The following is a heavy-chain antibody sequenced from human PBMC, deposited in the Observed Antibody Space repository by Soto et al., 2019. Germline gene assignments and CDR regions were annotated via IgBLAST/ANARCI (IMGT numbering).Heavy chain of an antibody. J-gene: IGHJ4*02. CDR3: ARRNTLWDSNLDY. D-gene: IGHD4-4*01. CDR2: IYYSGST. CDR1: GGSISSYY. Sequence: SEILSLTCTVSGGSISSYYWSWIRQPPGKGLEWIGYIYYSGSTNYNPSLKSRVTISVDTSKNQFSLKLSSVTAADTAVYYCARRNTLWDSNLDYWGQGTLVTVSS. V-gene: IGHV4-59*08.